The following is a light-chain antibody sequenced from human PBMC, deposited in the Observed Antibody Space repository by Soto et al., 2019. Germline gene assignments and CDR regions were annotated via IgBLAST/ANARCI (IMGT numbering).Light chain of an antibody. J-gene: IGLJ2*01. V-gene: IGLV2-8*01. CDR2: EVT. CDR1: SSDVGGYNF. Sequence: QSVLTQPPSASGSPGQSVTISCTGTSSDVGGYNFVSWYQHHPGKAPKVILYEVTKRPSGVPDRFSGSKSGNTASLTVSVLQADDEADYYCSSYARGDSVLFGGGTKVTVL. CDR3: SSYARGDSVL.